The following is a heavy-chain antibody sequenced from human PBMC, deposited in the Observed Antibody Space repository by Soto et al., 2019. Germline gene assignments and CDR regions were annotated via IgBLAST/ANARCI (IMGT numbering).Heavy chain of an antibody. V-gene: IGHV3-7*01. CDR1: GFTFSRYW. CDR3: ARGDTPMITGMDPFDI. D-gene: IGHD5-18*01. Sequence: GGSLRLSCAASGFTFSRYWMNWVRQAPGKGLEWVANIKQDGTEKNYVDSVKGRFIISRDNARKSLYLQMDSLRAEDTAVYFCARGDTPMITGMDPFDIWGQGTMVTVSS. CDR2: IKQDGTEK. J-gene: IGHJ3*02.